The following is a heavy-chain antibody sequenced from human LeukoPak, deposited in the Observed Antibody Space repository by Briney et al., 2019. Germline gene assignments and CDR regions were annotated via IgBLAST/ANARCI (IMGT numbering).Heavy chain of an antibody. CDR2: ISSSSSYI. Sequence: GGPLRLSCAASGFTFNSYSMDWVRQAPGKGLEWVSSISSSSSYIYYADSVKGRFTISRDNAKNSLYLQMNSLRAEDTAVYYCAYLSISMIVVDWGQGTLVTVSS. J-gene: IGHJ4*02. CDR1: GFTFNSYS. V-gene: IGHV3-21*01. D-gene: IGHD3-22*01. CDR3: AYLSISMIVVD.